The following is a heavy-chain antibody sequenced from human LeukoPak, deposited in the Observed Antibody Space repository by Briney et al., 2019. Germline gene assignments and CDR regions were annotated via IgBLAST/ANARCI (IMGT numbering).Heavy chain of an antibody. CDR2: IVPSGIT. CDR3: AKEGAAPGPDFDY. J-gene: IGHJ4*02. V-gene: IGHV4-4*07. Sequence: PSETLSLTCAVSGSSIRSYYWSWLRQPAGKGLEWIGRIVPSGITNYNPSLESRVTMSVDTSKNQFSLSLKSVTAAGTAVYYCAKEGAAPGPDFDYWGQGMLVIVSS. CDR1: GSSIRSYY. D-gene: IGHD6-13*01.